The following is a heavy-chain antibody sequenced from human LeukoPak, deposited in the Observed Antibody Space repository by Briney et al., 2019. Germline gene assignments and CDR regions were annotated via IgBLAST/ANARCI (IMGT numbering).Heavy chain of an antibody. V-gene: IGHV4-34*01. J-gene: IGHJ5*02. CDR3: ARLSMVRGVPNWFDP. Sequence: PSETLSLTCAVYGGSFSGYYWSWIRQPPGKGLEWIGEINHSGSTNYNPSLKSRVTISVDTSKNQFSLKLSSVTAADTAVYYCARLSMVRGVPNWFDPWGQGTLVTVSS. CDR2: INHSGST. D-gene: IGHD3-10*01. CDR1: GGSFSGYY.